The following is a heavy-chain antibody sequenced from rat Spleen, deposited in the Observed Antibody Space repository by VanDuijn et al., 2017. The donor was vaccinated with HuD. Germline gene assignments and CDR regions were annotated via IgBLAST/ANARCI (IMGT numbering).Heavy chain of an antibody. CDR3: ARHNSGYGVMDA. J-gene: IGHJ4*01. V-gene: IGHV5-7*01. D-gene: IGHD4-3*01. CDR1: GFTFSDYN. Sequence: EVQLVESGGGLVQPGRSLKLSCAASGFTFSDYNMAWVRQAPKKGLEWVATISYDDSSTYYRDSVKGRFTISRDNAKSTLYLQMDSLRSEDTATYYCARHNSGYGVMDAWGQGASVTVSS. CDR2: ISYDDSST.